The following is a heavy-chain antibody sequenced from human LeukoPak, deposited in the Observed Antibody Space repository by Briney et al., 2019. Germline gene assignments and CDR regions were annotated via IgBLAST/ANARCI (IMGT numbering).Heavy chain of an antibody. CDR3: TMDTAMVTYYYYGMDV. Sequence: GGSLRLSCTASGFTFGDYAMSWVRQAPGKGLEWVGFIRSKAYGGTTEYAASVKGRFTISRDDSKSIAYLQMSSLKTEDTAVYYCTMDTAMVTYYYYGMDVWGQGTTVTVSS. J-gene: IGHJ6*02. CDR1: GFTFGDYA. V-gene: IGHV3-49*04. D-gene: IGHD5-18*01. CDR2: IRSKAYGGTT.